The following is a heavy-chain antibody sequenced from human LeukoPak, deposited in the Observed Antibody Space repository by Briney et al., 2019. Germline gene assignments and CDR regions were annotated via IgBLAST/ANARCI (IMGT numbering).Heavy chain of an antibody. V-gene: IGHV3-21*01. CDR3: APPPTIRGVTP. CDR1: GFTFSSCS. J-gene: IGHJ5*02. Sequence: GGSLRLSCATSGFTFSSCSMNWVRQAPGKGLEWASSISSSSSYIYYADSVKGRFTISRDNAKNSLYLQMNSLRAEDTAVYYCAPPPTIRGVTPWGQGTLVTVSS. D-gene: IGHD3-10*01. CDR2: ISSSSSYI.